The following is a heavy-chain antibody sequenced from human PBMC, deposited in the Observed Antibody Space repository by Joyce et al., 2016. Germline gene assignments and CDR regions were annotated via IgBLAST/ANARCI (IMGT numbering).Heavy chain of an antibody. CDR2: INPDRGDT. D-gene: IGHD4-23*01. CDR1: GFSFSGYY. CDR3: AREYGGTFYFDY. V-gene: IGHV1-2*02. Sequence: QVQLVQSGAEVKNPGASVKVSCMPSGFSFSGYYIHWVRQAPGQGLEWRGWINPDRGDTIYAQKFQGRVTMTRDTSISTVDLELGRLTSDDTALYYCAREYGGTFYFDYWGQVTLVTVSS. J-gene: IGHJ4*02.